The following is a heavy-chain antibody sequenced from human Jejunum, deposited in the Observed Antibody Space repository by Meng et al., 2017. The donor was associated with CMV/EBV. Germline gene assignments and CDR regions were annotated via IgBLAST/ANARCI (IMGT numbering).Heavy chain of an antibody. D-gene: IGHD2-15*01. CDR2: ISGNGGST. V-gene: IGHV3-23*01. CDR3: AKRGYCSGGSCYGNFDY. J-gene: IGHJ4*02. CDR1: GGSINNYY. Sequence: GQLQGRGPGLVKPSETLSLIFTVSGGSINNYYWNWIRQSAGKGLEWVSSISGNGGSTSYADSVKGRFTISRDNSKNTVFLQMNSLRAEDTAVYYCAKRGYCSGGSCYGNFDYWGQGTLVTVSS.